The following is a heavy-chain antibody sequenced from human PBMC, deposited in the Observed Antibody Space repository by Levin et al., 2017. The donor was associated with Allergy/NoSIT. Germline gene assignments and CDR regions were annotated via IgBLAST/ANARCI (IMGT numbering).Heavy chain of an antibody. Sequence: GESLKISCAASGFTLGNFWMTWVRQAPGKGLEWVASIRQDAGEKSYLDSVEGRFTISRDNAKNSLYLQMNNLRAEDTAVYYCARDPGGYDYWGRGTLVTASS. D-gene: IGHD3-22*01. CDR3: ARDPGGYDY. CDR1: GFTLGNFW. V-gene: IGHV3-7*01. J-gene: IGHJ4*02. CDR2: IRQDAGEK.